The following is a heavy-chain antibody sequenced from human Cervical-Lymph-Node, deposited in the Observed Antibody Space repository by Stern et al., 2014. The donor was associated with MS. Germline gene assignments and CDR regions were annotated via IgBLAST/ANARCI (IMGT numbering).Heavy chain of an antibody. V-gene: IGHV3-11*01. J-gene: IGHJ5*02. Sequence: VQLVESGGGLVKPGGSLRLPCAASGFTFSDYYMSWVRQAPGKGLEWIAYINASGVATSHADAVKGRFTISRDKAKNPLHLQMNSLRVEDTAVYYCARHLARLAAAGFNPWGQGTLVTVSS. CDR3: ARHLARLAAAGFNP. CDR1: GFTFSDYY. CDR2: INASGVAT. D-gene: IGHD6-13*01.